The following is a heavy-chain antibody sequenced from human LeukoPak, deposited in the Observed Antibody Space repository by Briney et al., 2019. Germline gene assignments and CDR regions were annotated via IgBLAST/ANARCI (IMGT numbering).Heavy chain of an antibody. CDR2: ISSSSSTI. CDR3: ARGAGPLSGETYYYYYMDV. V-gene: IGHV3-48*01. Sequence: PGGSLRLSCAASGFTFSSYSMNWVRQAPGKGLEWVSYISSSSSTIYYADSVKGRFTISRDNAKNSLYLQMNSLRAEDTAVYYCARGAGPLSGETYYYYYMDVWGKGTTVTISS. D-gene: IGHD1-26*01. CDR1: GFTFSSYS. J-gene: IGHJ6*03.